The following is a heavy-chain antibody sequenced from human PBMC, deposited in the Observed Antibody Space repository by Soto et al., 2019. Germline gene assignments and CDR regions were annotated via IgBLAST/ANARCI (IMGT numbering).Heavy chain of an antibody. Sequence: SESLSLTCTVYGGSISSYYWSWIRQLPGEGLEWIGYIYYSGSTNYNPALKSRVTISVDTSKNQCSLKLSSVTAADTAVYYCARATYYDFWSGLYYYGMDVWGQGTTVTVSS. D-gene: IGHD3-3*01. CDR1: GGSISSYY. V-gene: IGHV4-59*01. J-gene: IGHJ6*02. CDR2: IYYSGST. CDR3: ARATYYDFWSGLYYYGMDV.